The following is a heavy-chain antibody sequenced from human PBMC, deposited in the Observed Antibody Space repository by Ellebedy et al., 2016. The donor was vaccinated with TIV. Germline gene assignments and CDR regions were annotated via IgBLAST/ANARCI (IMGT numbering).Heavy chain of an antibody. D-gene: IGHD1-26*01. J-gene: IGHJ4*02. Sequence: SETLSLTCAVTGGSITSHDHYWSWIRQTPGKGLEWIGYIFYNGIAYYNPSLKSRVTISLDMPKNQFSLTLRSATAADTAVYYCARAIVGFGDYIDYWGQGSLVTVSS. V-gene: IGHV4-30-4*01. CDR1: GGSITSHDHY. CDR3: ARAIVGFGDYIDY. CDR2: IFYNGIA.